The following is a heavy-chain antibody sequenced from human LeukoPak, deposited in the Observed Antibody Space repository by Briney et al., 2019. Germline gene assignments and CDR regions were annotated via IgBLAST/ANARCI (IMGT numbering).Heavy chain of an antibody. Sequence: ASVKVSCKASGYTFSSYGMSWVRQPPGQGLEWVGLISAYIGETTNYAEKFQGRVTMTTDTSTSTAYMELKSLRSDDTAVYYCARMATIFGVVRYYFDYWGQGTLVTVSS. J-gene: IGHJ4*02. D-gene: IGHD3-3*01. CDR2: ISAYIGET. V-gene: IGHV1-18*01. CDR1: GYTFSSYG. CDR3: ARMATIFGVVRYYFDY.